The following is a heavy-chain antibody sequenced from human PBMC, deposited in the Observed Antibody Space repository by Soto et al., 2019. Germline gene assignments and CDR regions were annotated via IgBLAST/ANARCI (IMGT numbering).Heavy chain of an antibody. CDR1: GFSISSDA. Sequence: GGALRLSCAASGFSISSDAMSWVRQAPGKGLEWVSGISGSGANTNYADSVKGRFAISIDNSKNTLYLQMSSLRAEDTAVYYCAKRQSGNFGPFDSWGQGTLVTVSS. CDR2: ISGSGANT. V-gene: IGHV3-23*01. CDR3: AKRQSGNFGPFDS. D-gene: IGHD2-21*02. J-gene: IGHJ4*02.